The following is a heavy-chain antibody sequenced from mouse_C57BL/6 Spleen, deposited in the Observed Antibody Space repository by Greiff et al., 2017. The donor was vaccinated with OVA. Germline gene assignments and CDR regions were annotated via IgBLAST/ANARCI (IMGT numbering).Heavy chain of an antibody. CDR2: IDPNSGGT. CDR1: GYTFTSYW. D-gene: IGHD1-1*01. CDR3: EIERGHCYGSSVRYFDV. V-gene: IGHV1-72*01. J-gene: IGHJ1*03. Sequence: QVQLQQPGAELVKPGASVKLSCKASGYTFTSYWMHWVKQRPGRGLEWIGRIDPNSGGTKYNEKFKSKATLTVDKPSSTAYMQLSSLSSENSAVYYCEIERGHCYGSSVRYFDVWGTGTTVTVSS.